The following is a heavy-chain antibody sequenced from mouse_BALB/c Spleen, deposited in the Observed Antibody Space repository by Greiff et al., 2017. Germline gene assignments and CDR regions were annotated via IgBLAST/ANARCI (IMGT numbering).Heavy chain of an antibody. J-gene: IGHJ4*01. Sequence: EVQLMESGGGLVQPGGSRKLSCAASGFTFSSYAMSWVRQTPEKRLEWVASISSGGSTYYPDSVKGRFTISRDNARNILYLQMSSLRSEDTAMYYCARGGDTDAMDYWGQGTSVTVSS. V-gene: IGHV5-6-5*01. CDR2: ISSGGST. CDR3: ARGGDTDAMDY. CDR1: GFTFSSYA.